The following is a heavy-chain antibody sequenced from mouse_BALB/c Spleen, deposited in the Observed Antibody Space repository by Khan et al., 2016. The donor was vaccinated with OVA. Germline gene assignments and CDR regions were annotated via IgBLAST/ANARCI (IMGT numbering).Heavy chain of an antibody. CDR1: GFTFSSFG. Sequence: EVQLVESGGDLVQPGGSRKLSCVASGFTFSSFGMHWIRQAPEKGLEWVAYISGDSHTIYYADTVKGRFTISRDKPKNTLFLQMTSLMSEDMAIYYCSRSYFNGYYFDQWGQGTTLTVSS. D-gene: IGHD1-1*01. CDR2: ISGDSHTI. J-gene: IGHJ2*01. V-gene: IGHV5-17*02. CDR3: SRSYFNGYYFDQ.